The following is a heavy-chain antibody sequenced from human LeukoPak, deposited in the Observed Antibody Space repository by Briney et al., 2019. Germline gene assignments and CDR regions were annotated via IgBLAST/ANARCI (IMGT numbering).Heavy chain of an antibody. V-gene: IGHV5-51*01. CDR3: ARRSGNFQADYNFDY. J-gene: IGHJ4*02. CDR1: GYIFTNYW. Sequence: GESLKISCKGSGYIFTNYWIAWVRQMPGKGLEWMGIIYPGDSDTRYSPSFQGQVAISADKSISTAYLQWSSLKASDTAMHYCARRSGNFQADYNFDYWGQGTLVTVSS. CDR2: IYPGDSDT. D-gene: IGHD1-26*01.